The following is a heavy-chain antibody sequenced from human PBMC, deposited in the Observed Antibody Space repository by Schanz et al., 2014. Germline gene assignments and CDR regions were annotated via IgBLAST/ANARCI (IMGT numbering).Heavy chain of an antibody. CDR2: INTGSNYI. Sequence: VQLMESGGGLVKPGGSLRLSCAASGFSFSDYYMSWIRQAPGKGLEWISFINTGSNYINYADSVKGRFTISRDNTKSSLFLQLNSLRADDTAVYYCARNRGSGGQNWYFDLWGRGTLVTVSS. V-gene: IGHV3-11*03. CDR3: ARNRGSGGQNWYFDL. D-gene: IGHD1-26*01. CDR1: GFSFSDYY. J-gene: IGHJ2*01.